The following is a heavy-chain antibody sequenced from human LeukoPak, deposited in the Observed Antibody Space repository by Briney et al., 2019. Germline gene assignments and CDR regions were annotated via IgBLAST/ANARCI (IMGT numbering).Heavy chain of an antibody. CDR1: GYTFSDYY. Sequence: ASVKVSCKASGYTFSDYYIHWVRQAPGQGLEWMGWINPNSGDTDYAQKFQGRVTMTRDTSISTAYMNLRSLRSDDTAVYYCARYLTTVTTFWFDPWGQGTLVTVSS. V-gene: IGHV1-2*02. CDR2: INPNSGDT. D-gene: IGHD4-17*01. J-gene: IGHJ5*02. CDR3: ARYLTTVTTFWFDP.